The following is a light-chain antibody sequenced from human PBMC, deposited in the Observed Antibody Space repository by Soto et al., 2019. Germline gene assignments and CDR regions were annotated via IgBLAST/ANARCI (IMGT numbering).Light chain of an antibody. CDR1: SSNIGANYD. J-gene: IGLJ1*01. CDR2: ANT. CDR3: QSYDNTLSARDV. Sequence: QSVLTQPPSVSGAPGQRVTISCTGSSSNIGANYDVHWYQQRPGSAPKLLTFANTNRPSGVPDRFSGSKSGTSASLAITGLQAEDEGDYYCQSYDNTLSARDVFGTGTKLTVL. V-gene: IGLV1-40*01.